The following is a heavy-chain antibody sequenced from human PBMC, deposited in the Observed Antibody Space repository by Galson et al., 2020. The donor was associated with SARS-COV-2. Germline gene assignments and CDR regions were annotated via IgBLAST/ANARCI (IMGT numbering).Heavy chain of an antibody. D-gene: IGHD3-22*01. J-gene: IGHJ4*02. V-gene: IGHV3-49*03. CDR1: GCTFGDDA. Sequence: GGSLRLSCTGSGCTFGDDAVGWFRQAPGKGMEWVGLIKSISYGGTTEYAASLKGRFTISREDSKSIAYLQMNSLKAEDTAVYYCTKVGRQSWFHYDRCGRIDYWGQGPLLTVSS. CDR3: TKVGRQSWFHYDRCGRIDY. CDR2: IKSISYGGTT.